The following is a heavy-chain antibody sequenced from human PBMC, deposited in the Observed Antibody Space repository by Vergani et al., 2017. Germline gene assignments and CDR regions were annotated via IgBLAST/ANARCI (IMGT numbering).Heavy chain of an antibody. CDR2: IYYSGST. CDR3: ARVRGYIYYYGMDV. V-gene: IGHV4-59*01. CDR1: GGSISSYY. Sequence: QVQLQESGPGLVKPSETLSLTCTVPGGSISSYYWSWIRQPPGKGLEWIGYIYYSGSTNYNPSLKSRVTISGDTSKNQFSLKLSSVTAADTAVYYCARVRGYIYYYGMDVWGQGTTVTVSS. D-gene: IGHD5-18*01. J-gene: IGHJ6*02.